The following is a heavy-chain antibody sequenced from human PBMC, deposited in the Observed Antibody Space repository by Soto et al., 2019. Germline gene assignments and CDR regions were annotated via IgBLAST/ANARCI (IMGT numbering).Heavy chain of an antibody. CDR3: ARNHYPSVIESLGTVSGFDS. Sequence: QVQLKESGPGLVKPSGTLSLSCAVSGGSIKTDTWWSWVRQSPGKGLEWIGEVYHTERINYNPSLQDRLSLSIDTSENLFSLQLISVTAAATGVYFCARNHYPSVIESLGTVSGFDSWGQGTLVTFSS. D-gene: IGHD3-16*01. J-gene: IGHJ4*02. CDR1: GGSIKTDTW. V-gene: IGHV4-4*02. CDR2: VYHTERI.